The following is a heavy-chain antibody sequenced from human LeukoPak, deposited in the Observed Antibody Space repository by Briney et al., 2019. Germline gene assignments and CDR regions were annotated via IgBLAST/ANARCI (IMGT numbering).Heavy chain of an antibody. CDR2: IIPILGTA. J-gene: IGHJ6*02. CDR1: GGTFSSYA. D-gene: IGHD2-2*01. V-gene: IGHV1-69*13. CDR3: ARGEFGYCSSTSCYSLYYYYGMDG. Sequence: SVKVSCKASGGTFSSYAISWVRQAPGQGLEWMGGIIPILGTANYAQKFQGRVTITADESTSTAYMELSSLRSEDTAVYYCARGEFGYCSSTSCYSLYYYYGMDGWGQGTTVTVSS.